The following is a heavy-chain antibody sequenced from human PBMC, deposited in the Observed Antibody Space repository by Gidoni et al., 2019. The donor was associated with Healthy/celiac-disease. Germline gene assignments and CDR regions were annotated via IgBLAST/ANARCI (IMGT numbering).Heavy chain of an antibody. Sequence: VQLVQSGAEVKKPGASVKVSCKASGYTFTGYYLHWVRQAPGQGLEWMGWINPNSGGTNYAQKFQGWFTMTRDTSISTAYMELSRLRSDDTAVYYCARIDDSSDYFDYWGQGTLVTVSS. CDR1: GYTFTGYY. D-gene: IGHD3-3*01. CDR3: ARIDDSSDYFDY. V-gene: IGHV1-2*04. CDR2: INPNSGGT. J-gene: IGHJ4*02.